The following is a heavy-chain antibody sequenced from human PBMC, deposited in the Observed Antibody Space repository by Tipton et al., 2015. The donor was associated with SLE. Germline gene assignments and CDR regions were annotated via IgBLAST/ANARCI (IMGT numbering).Heavy chain of an antibody. D-gene: IGHD3-16*01. CDR3: ARERLGVGVDY. Sequence: LRLSCAVYGGSFSGYYWSWIRQPPGKGLEWIGEINHSGSTNYNPSLKSRVTISVDTSKNQFSLKLSSVTAADTAVYYCARERLGVGVDYWGQGTLVTVSS. J-gene: IGHJ4*02. CDR1: GGSFSGYY. V-gene: IGHV4-34*01. CDR2: INHSGST.